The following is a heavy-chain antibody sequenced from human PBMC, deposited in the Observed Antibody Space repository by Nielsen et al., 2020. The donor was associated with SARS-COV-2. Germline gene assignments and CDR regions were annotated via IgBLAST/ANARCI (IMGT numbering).Heavy chain of an antibody. V-gene: IGHV3-53*01. D-gene: IGHD1-1*01. J-gene: IGHJ4*02. CDR3: TTAPELELIPFDY. Sequence: GGSLRLSCAASGFTVSSNYMSWVRQAPGKGLEWVSVIYSGGSTYYAAPVKGRFTISRDDSKNTLYLQMNSLKTEDTAVYYCTTAPELELIPFDYWGQGTLVTVSS. CDR2: IYSGGST. CDR1: GFTVSSNY.